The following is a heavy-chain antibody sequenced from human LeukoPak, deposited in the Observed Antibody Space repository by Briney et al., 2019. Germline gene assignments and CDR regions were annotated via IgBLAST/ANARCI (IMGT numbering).Heavy chain of an antibody. V-gene: IGHV1-18*01. CDR3: ARGLGYCSGGSCLNWFDP. CDR1: GYTFTSYG. J-gene: IGHJ5*02. D-gene: IGHD2-15*01. CDR2: ISAYNGNT. Sequence: ASVKVSCKASGYTFTSYGISWVRQAPGQGLEWMGWISAYNGNTNYAQKLQGRVTMTTDTSTSTAYMELRSLRSDDTAVYYCARGLGYCSGGSCLNWFDPWGQGTLVTVSS.